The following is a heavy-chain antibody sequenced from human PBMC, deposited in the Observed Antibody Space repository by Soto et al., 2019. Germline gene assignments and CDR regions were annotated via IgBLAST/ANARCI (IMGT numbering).Heavy chain of an antibody. CDR2: ISSSSSYI. J-gene: IGHJ4*02. Sequence: GGSLRLSCAASGFTFSSYSMNWVRQAPGKGLEWVSSISSSSSYIYYADPVKGRFTISRDNAKNSLYLQMNSLRAEDTAVYYCARFSASSGSYLYYFDYWGQGTLVTVSS. D-gene: IGHD1-26*01. CDR1: GFTFSSYS. CDR3: ARFSASSGSYLYYFDY. V-gene: IGHV3-21*01.